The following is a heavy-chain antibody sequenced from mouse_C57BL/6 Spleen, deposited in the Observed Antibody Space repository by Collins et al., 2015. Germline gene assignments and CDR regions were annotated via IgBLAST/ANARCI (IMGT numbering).Heavy chain of an antibody. CDR1: SDYG. V-gene: IGHV5-17*01. J-gene: IGHJ1*03. D-gene: IGHD2-3*01. Sequence: SDYGMHWVRQAPEKGLEWVAYISSGSSTIYYADTVKGRFTISRDNAKNTLFLQMTSLRSEDTAMYYCARNDGYYRYFDVWGTGTTVTVSS. CDR2: ISSGSSTI. CDR3: ARNDGYYRYFDV.